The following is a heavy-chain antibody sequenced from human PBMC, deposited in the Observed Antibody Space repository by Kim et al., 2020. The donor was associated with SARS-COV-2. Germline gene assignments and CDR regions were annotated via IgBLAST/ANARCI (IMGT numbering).Heavy chain of an antibody. CDR1: GGSFSGYY. J-gene: IGHJ4*02. CDR3: ARSLFGGYLYYFDY. D-gene: IGHD3-10*02. Sequence: SETLSLICAVYGGSFSGYYWSWIRQPPGKGLEWIGEINHSGSTNYNPSLKSRVTISVDTSKNQFSLKLSSVTAADTAVYYCARSLFGGYLYYFDYWGQGT. V-gene: IGHV4-34*01. CDR2: INHSGST.